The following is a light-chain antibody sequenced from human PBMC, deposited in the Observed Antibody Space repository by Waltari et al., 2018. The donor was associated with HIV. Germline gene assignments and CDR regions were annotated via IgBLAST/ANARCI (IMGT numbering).Light chain of an antibody. V-gene: IGLV3-1*01. CDR1: DLADKH. CDR3: QAWGSTTSGV. Sequence: YEVTQPPSVAVSPGQTASIRCSGYDLADKHTGWYQPKPGHSPLLVIYQANKRPSGFPERFSVSTSGHTATLTISGTLPMDEADYYCQAWGSTTSGVFGRGTKLTVL. J-gene: IGLJ3*02. CDR2: QAN.